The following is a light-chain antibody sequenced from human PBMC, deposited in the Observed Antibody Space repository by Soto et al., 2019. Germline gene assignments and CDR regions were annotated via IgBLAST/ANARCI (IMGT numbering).Light chain of an antibody. Sequence: DIQMTQTPATLSAFAGDRVTVTCRASQSVSSWVAWYQEKPGRGPKLLIYDASTWQSGVPSRFIGSGSGTEFTLTITSLQPDDFASYYCQLYSTDSPGTFGQATRVEVK. CDR1: QSVSSW. CDR3: QLYSTDSPGT. J-gene: IGKJ1*01. V-gene: IGKV1-5*01. CDR2: DAS.